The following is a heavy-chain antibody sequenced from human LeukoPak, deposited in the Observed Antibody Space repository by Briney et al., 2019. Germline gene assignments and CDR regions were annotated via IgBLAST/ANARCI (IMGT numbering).Heavy chain of an antibody. CDR1: GFTFRSYW. D-gene: IGHD3-3*01. Sequence: GGSLRLSCAVSGFTFRSYWMSWVRQAPGKGLEWVANIKQDGSEKNYVDSVKGRFTISRDNAKSSLYLQMNSLRAEDSAVYYCGASVFWWGQGTLVTVSS. CDR3: GASVFW. J-gene: IGHJ4*02. CDR2: IKQDGSEK. V-gene: IGHV3-7*03.